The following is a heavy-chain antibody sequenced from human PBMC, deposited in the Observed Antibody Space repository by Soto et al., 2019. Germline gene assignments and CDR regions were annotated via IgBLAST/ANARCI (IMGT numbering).Heavy chain of an antibody. V-gene: IGHV1-2*02. J-gene: IGHJ4*02. CDR1: GYTFSDYN. CDR3: ARESSTWNQSCSRTTCALDQ. D-gene: IGHD2-2*01. Sequence: QVQLVQSGAEVKKPGASVRVSCKSSGYTFSDYNVHWVRQAPGQGLEWLGWIFPQSGATKYTQRLQGRVTMTRDKSISAVYMELSGLRSDDTAAYYCARESSTWNQSCSRTTCALDQWGQGTLVIVSS. CDR2: IFPQSGAT.